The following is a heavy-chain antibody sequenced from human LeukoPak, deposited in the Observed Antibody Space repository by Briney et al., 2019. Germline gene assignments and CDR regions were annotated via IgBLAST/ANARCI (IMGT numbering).Heavy chain of an antibody. V-gene: IGHV3-30-3*01. J-gene: IGHJ4*02. CDR1: GFTFSSYA. Sequence: GGSLRLSCAASGFTFSSYAMHWVRQAPGKGLEWVAVISYDGSNKYYADSVKGRFTISRDNSKNTLYLQMNSLRAEDTAVYYCARAHLDHDILTGYCDYWGLGTLVTVSS. CDR2: ISYDGSNK. D-gene: IGHD3-9*01. CDR3: ARAHLDHDILTGYCDY.